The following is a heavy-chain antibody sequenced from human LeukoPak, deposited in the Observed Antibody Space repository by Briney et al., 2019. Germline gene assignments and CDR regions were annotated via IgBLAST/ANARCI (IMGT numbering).Heavy chain of an antibody. CDR1: GYTFTDYY. CDR3: ARANFLYCSSSTCLFDY. J-gene: IGHJ4*02. Sequence: ASVKVSCKASGYTFTDYYMHWVRQATGQGFEWMGLINPNDGDTNYAQKFQGRVTMIRDTSISTAHMEVSRLRSDDTAVYYCARANFLYCSSSTCLFDYWGQGTLVTVSS. D-gene: IGHD2-2*01. V-gene: IGHV1-2*02. CDR2: INPNDGDT.